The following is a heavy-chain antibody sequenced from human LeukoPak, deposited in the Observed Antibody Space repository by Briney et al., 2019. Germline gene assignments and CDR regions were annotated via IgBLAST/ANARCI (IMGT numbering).Heavy chain of an antibody. CDR1: GFTFSSYA. CDR3: AKTAHLPNHQTYYYGSGSYYLVY. D-gene: IGHD3-10*01. CDR2: ISGSGGST. Sequence: PGGSLRLSCAASGFTFSSYAMSWVRQAPGKGLEWVSAISGSGGSTYYADSVKGRFTISRDNSKNTLYLQMNSLRAEDTAVYYCAKTAHLPNHQTYYYGSGSYYLVYWGQGTLVTVSS. V-gene: IGHV3-23*01. J-gene: IGHJ4*02.